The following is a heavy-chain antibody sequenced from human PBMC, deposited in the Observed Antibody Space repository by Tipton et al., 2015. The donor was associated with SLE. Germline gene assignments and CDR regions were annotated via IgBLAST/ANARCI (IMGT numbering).Heavy chain of an antibody. D-gene: IGHD3-22*01. J-gene: IGHJ1*01. CDR1: GDTFSSYA. Sequence: QVQLVQSGPEVKKPGSSVKVSCKASGDTFSSYAISWVRQAPGQGLEWMGGIIPIFGTTNYAQKFQGRVTITADDSTGTAYVELSSLRSEDTAIYYCARGRKGLLRLEDFHHWGQGTLVTVSS. CDR3: ARGRKGLLRLEDFHH. V-gene: IGHV1-69*01. CDR2: IIPIFGTT.